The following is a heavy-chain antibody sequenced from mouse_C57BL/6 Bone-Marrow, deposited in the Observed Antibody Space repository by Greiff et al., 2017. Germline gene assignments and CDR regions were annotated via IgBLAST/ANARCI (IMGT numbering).Heavy chain of an antibody. V-gene: IGHV1-85*01. CDR2: IYPRDGST. CDR3: ARDDSSSYWYFDF. D-gene: IGHD1-1*01. J-gene: IGHJ1*03. Sequence: QVQLKESGPELVKPGASVKLSCKASGYTFTSYDINWVKQRPGQGLEWIGWIYPRDGSTKYNEKFKGKATLTVDTSSSTAYMELHSLTSEDSAVYFCARDDSSSYWYFDFWGTGTTVTVSA. CDR1: GYTFTSYD.